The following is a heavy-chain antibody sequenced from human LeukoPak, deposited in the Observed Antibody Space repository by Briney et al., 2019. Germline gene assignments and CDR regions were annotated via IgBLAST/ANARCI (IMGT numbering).Heavy chain of an antibody. Sequence: GESLKISCKGSGXTFTNYCIGWVRQMPGKGLEWMGIIYPGDSDTRYGPSFQGQVTISADKSISTAYLQWSSLGASDTAIYYCARSGQLLWVGDARRPYYYAIDVWGQGTTVTVSS. D-gene: IGHD3-10*01. J-gene: IGHJ6*02. V-gene: IGHV5-51*01. CDR2: IYPGDSDT. CDR1: GXTFTNYC. CDR3: ARSGQLLWVGDARRPYYYAIDV.